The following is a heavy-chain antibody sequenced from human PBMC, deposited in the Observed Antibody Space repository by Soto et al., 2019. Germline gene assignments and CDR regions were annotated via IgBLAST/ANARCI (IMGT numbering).Heavy chain of an antibody. CDR3: ARGGGFLGY. D-gene: IGHD3-10*01. V-gene: IGHV4-30-2*01. CDR1: GGSISSGGYS. CDR2: ISSTGST. Sequence: QLQLQESGSGLVKPSQTLSLTCAVSGGSISSGGYSWSWIRQPPGKCLEWIGYISSTGSTYYNPSLQSRVTISVDRSMTPFSLKLSSVTAADTAVYYCARGGGFLGYWGQGTLVTVSS. J-gene: IGHJ4*02.